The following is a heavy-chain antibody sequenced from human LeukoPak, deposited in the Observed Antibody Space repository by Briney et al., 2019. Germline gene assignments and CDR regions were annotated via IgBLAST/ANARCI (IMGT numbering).Heavy chain of an antibody. CDR3: AREVRFLEWTYMDV. Sequence: GSLRLSCAASGFTVSGNYMSWVRQAPGKGLECVAVIYSGGDTYYADSVKGRFTISRGKSKNTLYLRMNSLRAEDTAVYYCAREVRFLEWTYMDVWGKGTTVTVSS. D-gene: IGHD3-3*01. J-gene: IGHJ6*03. CDR2: IYSGGDT. V-gene: IGHV3-53*01. CDR1: GFTVSGNY.